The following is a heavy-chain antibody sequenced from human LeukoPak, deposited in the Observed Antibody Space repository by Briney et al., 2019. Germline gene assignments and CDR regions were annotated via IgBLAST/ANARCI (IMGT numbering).Heavy chain of an antibody. CDR2: INPSGAYT. Sequence: ASVKVSCKASGYTFTTYYIHWVRRAPGQGLEWMGMINPSGAYTNYAQKSQGRVTMTRDTSTSTAYMELRSLTSDDAAVYYCARAPYDILTGYGDDHWGQGTLVTVSS. D-gene: IGHD3-9*01. V-gene: IGHV1-46*01. CDR1: GYTFTTYY. CDR3: ARAPYDILTGYGDDH. J-gene: IGHJ4*02.